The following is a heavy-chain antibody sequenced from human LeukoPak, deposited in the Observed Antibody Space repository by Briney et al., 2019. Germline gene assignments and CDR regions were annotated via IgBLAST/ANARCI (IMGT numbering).Heavy chain of an antibody. CDR3: ARISNNWQFDY. CDR2: ISNDGRKT. CDR1: GFNFSTHA. J-gene: IGHJ4*02. V-gene: IGHV3-30*04. D-gene: IGHD1-1*01. Sequence: GGALRLSCAASGFNFSTHAMHWVRQAPGKGLEWVAFISNDGRKTYYADSVKGRFTISRDNSKNTLYLQMNSLTADATAVFHCARISNNWQFDYWGQGALVTVSS.